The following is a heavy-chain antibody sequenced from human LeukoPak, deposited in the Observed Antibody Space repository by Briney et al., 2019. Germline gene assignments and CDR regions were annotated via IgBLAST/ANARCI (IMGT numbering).Heavy chain of an antibody. D-gene: IGHD3-10*01. J-gene: IGHJ4*02. V-gene: IGHV3-15*01. CDR3: TSVGFGPYYFDN. CDR1: EFTFSSYS. CDR2: IKSKTDGGTT. Sequence: GGSLRLSCAASEFTFSSYSMNWVRQAPGKGLEWVGRIKSKTDGGTTDYAAPVKGRFTISRDDSKNTLYLQMNSLKTEDTAVYYCTSVGFGPYYFDNWGQGSLVTVSS.